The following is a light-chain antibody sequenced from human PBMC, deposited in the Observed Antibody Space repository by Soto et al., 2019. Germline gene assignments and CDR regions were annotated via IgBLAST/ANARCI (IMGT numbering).Light chain of an antibody. CDR1: QGISNY. V-gene: IGKV1-27*01. CDR3: QKYNSAPCT. J-gene: IGKJ1*01. CDR2: AAS. Sequence: DIQMTQSPSSLSASVGDRVTITCRASQGISNYFAWYQQKPWKVPKLLISAASTLQSGVPSRFSGSGSGTDFALTSSSLQAEDVATYYCQKYNSAPCTFGHATKVEIK.